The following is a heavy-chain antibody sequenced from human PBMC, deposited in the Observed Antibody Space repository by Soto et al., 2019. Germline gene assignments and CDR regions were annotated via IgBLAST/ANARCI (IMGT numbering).Heavy chain of an antibody. D-gene: IGHD1-26*01. Sequence: EVQLVESGGGLVKPGGSLRLSCAASRFSFSAYSMNWVRQAPGMGLEWVSSISTSSSRIYYADSVKGRFTISRDNAKNSLYLQMNSLRADDTAVYYCARGRGEWDLRAPPDVWGQGTLVTVSS. J-gene: IGHJ4*02. V-gene: IGHV3-21*01. CDR2: ISTSSSRI. CDR1: RFSFSAYS. CDR3: ARGRGEWDLRAPPDV.